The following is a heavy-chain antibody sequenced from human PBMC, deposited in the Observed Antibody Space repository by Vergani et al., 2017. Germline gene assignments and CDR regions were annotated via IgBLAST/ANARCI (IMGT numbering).Heavy chain of an antibody. CDR3: AKTGVAAPDAFDI. Sequence: EAQLVESGGTLVQPGGSLKLSCAASGFSFSNFGMVWVRQSPGKGLECVSYISSSSSTIYYADSVKGRFTISRDNAKNSLYLQMNSLRAEDTAVYYCAKTGVAAPDAFDIWGQGTMVTVSS. D-gene: IGHD6-6*01. CDR2: ISSSSSTI. CDR1: GFSFSNFG. J-gene: IGHJ3*02. V-gene: IGHV3-48*01.